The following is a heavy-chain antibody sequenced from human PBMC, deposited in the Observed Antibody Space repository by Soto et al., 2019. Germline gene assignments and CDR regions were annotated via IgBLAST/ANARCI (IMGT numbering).Heavy chain of an antibody. CDR1: GGSISSYY. Sequence: SETLSLTCTVSGGSISSYYWSWIRQPPGKGLEWIGYIYYSGSTNYNPSLKSRVTISVDTSKNQFSLKLSSVTAADTAVYYCARVGYYDSSGDLTYFFDYWGQGTLVTVSS. D-gene: IGHD3-22*01. V-gene: IGHV4-59*01. CDR3: ARVGYYDSSGDLTYFFDY. J-gene: IGHJ4*02. CDR2: IYYSGST.